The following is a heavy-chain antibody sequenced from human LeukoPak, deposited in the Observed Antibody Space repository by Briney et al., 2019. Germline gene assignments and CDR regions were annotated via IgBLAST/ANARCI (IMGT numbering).Heavy chain of an antibody. D-gene: IGHD3-16*02. CDR1: GDSVSSNSVT. Sequence: SQTLSLTCAISGDSVSSNSVTWTWIRQSSSRGLEWLGRTYYRSKWYNDYAASVRSRISINPDTSKNQFSLQLNSVTPEDTAVYYCARVGGIRSCDYWGQGTLVTVSS. CDR2: TYYRSKWYN. CDR3: ARVGGIRSCDY. J-gene: IGHJ4*02. V-gene: IGHV6-1*01.